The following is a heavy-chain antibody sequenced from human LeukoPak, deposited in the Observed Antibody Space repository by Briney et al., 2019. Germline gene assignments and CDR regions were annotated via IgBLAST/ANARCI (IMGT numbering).Heavy chain of an antibody. Sequence: ASVKVSCKASGGTFSSYAISWVRQAPGQGLEWMGGIIPIFGTANYAQKFQGRVTITTDESTSTAYMELSSLRSEDTAVYYCATAVAGTIGDFDYWGQGTLVTVSS. V-gene: IGHV1-69*05. D-gene: IGHD6-19*01. CDR1: GGTFSSYA. J-gene: IGHJ4*02. CDR2: IIPIFGTA. CDR3: ATAVAGTIGDFDY.